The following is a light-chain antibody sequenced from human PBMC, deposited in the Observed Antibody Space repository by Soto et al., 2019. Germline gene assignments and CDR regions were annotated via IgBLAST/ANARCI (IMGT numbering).Light chain of an antibody. Sequence: SYELPQTPSVSVSPGPTATITCSGDKLRDKFVTWYQQRPGQSPDLVIYQNNMRPSGIHERFSGSKSENTATLTISGTQSMDETACYCQAWYSVTATVVFGGGTKLTVL. CDR3: QAWYSVTATVV. J-gene: IGLJ2*01. V-gene: IGLV3-1*01. CDR1: KLRDKF. CDR2: QNN.